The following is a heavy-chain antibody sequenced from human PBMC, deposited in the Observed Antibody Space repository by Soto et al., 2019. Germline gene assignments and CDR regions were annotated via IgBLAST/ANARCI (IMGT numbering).Heavy chain of an antibody. CDR2: ISSSSSYI. V-gene: IGHV3-21*01. J-gene: IGHJ6*03. Sequence: GGSLRLSCAASGFTFSSYSMNWVRQAPGKGLEWVSSISSSSSYIYYADSVKGRFTISRDNAKNSLYLQMNSLRAEDTAVYYCARRYDFWSGSPVDTYYYYYMDVWGKGTTVTVSS. CDR3: ARRYDFWSGSPVDTYYYYYMDV. CDR1: GFTFSSYS. D-gene: IGHD3-3*01.